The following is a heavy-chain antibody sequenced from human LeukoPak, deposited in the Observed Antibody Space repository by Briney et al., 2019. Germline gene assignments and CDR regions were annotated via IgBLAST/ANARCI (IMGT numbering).Heavy chain of an antibody. D-gene: IGHD6-19*01. CDR2: ISGSGGST. J-gene: IGHJ3*01. CDR3: AKGLAKARLAVSF. V-gene: IGHV3-23*01. Sequence: GRSLRLSCAASGFTFSSYGMHWVRQAPGKGLEWVSAISGSGGSTYYADSVKGRFTISRDNSKNTLYLQMNSLRAEDTAVYYCAKGLAKARLAVSFWGQGTMVTVSS. CDR1: GFTFSSYG.